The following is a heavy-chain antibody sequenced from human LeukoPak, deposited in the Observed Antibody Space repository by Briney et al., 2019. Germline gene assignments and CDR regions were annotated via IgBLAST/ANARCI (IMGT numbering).Heavy chain of an antibody. CDR3: ARALYEFCSGGSCYSYYFDY. D-gene: IGHD2-15*01. V-gene: IGHV3-21*04. J-gene: IGHJ4*02. CDR2: ISGGSSFT. CDR1: GFSFSSFS. Sequence: GGSLRLSCAASGFSFSSFSMNWVRQAPGKGLEWVSYISGGSSFTYYVDSVKGRFTISRDNSKNMLYLQMDSLRAEDTAVYYCARALYEFCSGGSCYSYYFDYWGQGTLVTVSS.